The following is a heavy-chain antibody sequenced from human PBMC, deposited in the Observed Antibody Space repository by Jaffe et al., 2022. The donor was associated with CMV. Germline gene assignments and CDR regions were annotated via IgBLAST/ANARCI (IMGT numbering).Heavy chain of an antibody. D-gene: IGHD6-13*01. V-gene: IGHV3-33*08. J-gene: IGHJ3*02. CDR2: IWYDGSNK. CDR3: ARGGSKTAAGPYDAFDI. Sequence: QVQLVESGGGVVQPGRSLRLSCAASGFTFSSYGMHWVRQAPGKGLEWVAVIWYDGSNKYYADSVKGRFTISRDNSKNTLYLQMNSLRAEDTAVYYCARGGSKTAAGPYDAFDIWGQGTMVTVSS. CDR1: GFTFSSYG.